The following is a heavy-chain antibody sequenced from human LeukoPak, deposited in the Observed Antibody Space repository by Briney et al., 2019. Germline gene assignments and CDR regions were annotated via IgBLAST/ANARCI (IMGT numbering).Heavy chain of an antibody. CDR1: GGSISSSLYY. V-gene: IGHV4-39*07. CDR2: MDYSGST. J-gene: IGHJ5*02. Sequence: SETLSLTCTVSGGSISSSLYYWDWIRQPPGKGLEWIGSMDYSGSTYYNPSLKSRFTISVDRPKNQFFLNVTSLTAADTAVYYCARSRQASGLFSTWGQGTLVVVSS. CDR3: ARSRQASGLFST. D-gene: IGHD3-10*01.